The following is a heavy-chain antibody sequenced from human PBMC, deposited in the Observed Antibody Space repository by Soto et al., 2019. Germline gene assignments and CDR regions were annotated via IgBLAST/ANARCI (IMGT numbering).Heavy chain of an antibody. D-gene: IGHD1-1*01. CDR1: GGTFSSYA. Sequence: QVQLVQSGAEVKKPGSSVKVSCKASGGTFSSYAISWVRQAPGQGLEWMGGIIPIFGTANYAQKFQGRVTITADESTSTAYMELSSRSSEDTAVYYCALANEGGVYYYYGMDVWGQGTTVTVSS. CDR3: ALANEGGVYYYYGMDV. V-gene: IGHV1-69*12. J-gene: IGHJ6*02. CDR2: IIPIFGTA.